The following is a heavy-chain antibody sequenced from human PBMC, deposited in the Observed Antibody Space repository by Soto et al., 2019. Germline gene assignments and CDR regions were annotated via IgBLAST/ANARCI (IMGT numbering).Heavy chain of an antibody. V-gene: IGHV3-13*01. J-gene: IGHJ4*02. D-gene: IGHD1-20*01. CDR2: FGTAGET. Sequence: PGGSLRLSCAASGFVFGSYAMSWVRQAPGKGLEWVSVFGTAGETYYAGSVKGRFTISRENAKNSLYLQMNSLKSEDTAVYYCIPRITLFSVNNYWGQGTEVTVSS. CDR1: GFVFGSYA. CDR3: IPRITLFSVNNY.